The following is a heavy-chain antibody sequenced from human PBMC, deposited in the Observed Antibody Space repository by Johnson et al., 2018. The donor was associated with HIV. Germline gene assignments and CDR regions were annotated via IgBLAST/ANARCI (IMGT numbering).Heavy chain of an antibody. CDR1: GFTVSSNY. D-gene: IGHD2-2*01. V-gene: IGHV3-30*18. CDR3: AKDIEGYCSSSRCLGGAFDI. Sequence: QVQLVESGGGLIQPGGSLRLSCAASGFTVSSNYMSWVRQAPGKGLEWVAVISYDGSNKYYADSVKGRFTISRDNAKNSLYLQMNSLRVEDTAFYYCAKDIEGYCSSSRCLGGAFDIWGHGTMVTVSS. J-gene: IGHJ3*02. CDR2: ISYDGSNK.